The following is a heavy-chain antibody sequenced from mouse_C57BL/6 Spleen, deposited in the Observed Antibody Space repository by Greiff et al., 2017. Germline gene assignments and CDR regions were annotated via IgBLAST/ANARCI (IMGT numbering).Heavy chain of an antibody. J-gene: IGHJ3*01. D-gene: IGHD3-3*01. CDR2: IKPSNGGT. Sequence: QVQLQQPGTELVKPGASVKLSCKASGYTFTSYWMHWVKQRPGQGLEWIGYIKPSNGGTNYNEKFKSKATLTVDKSSSTAYMQISSLTSEDSADYCWGRSLGQRPFAYWGQGTLVTVSA. V-gene: IGHV1-53*01. CDR1: GYTFTSYW. CDR3: GRSLGQRPFAY.